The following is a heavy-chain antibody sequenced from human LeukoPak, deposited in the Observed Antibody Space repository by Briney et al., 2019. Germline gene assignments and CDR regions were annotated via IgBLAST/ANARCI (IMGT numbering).Heavy chain of an antibody. CDR2: ISSSSSYI. CDR3: ARASGSLTPFDY. D-gene: IGHD1-26*01. J-gene: IGHJ4*02. Sequence: GGSLRLSCAASGFTFSSYSMNWVRQAPGKGLEWVSSISSSSSYIYYADSVKGRFTISRDNAKNSLYLQMNSLRAEDTAVYYCARASGSLTPFDYWGQGTLVTVSS. V-gene: IGHV3-21*04. CDR1: GFTFSSYS.